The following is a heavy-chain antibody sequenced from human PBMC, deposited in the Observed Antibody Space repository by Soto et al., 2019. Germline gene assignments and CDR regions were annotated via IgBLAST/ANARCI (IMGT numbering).Heavy chain of an antibody. CDR1: GGSMTGYY. V-gene: IGHV4-4*09. CDR2: IYFSGST. D-gene: IGHD6-13*01. CDR3: ARSVATPGTNIDF. J-gene: IGHJ4*02. Sequence: PSETLSLTCSVSGGSMTGYYWSWIRQTPGQGLEWLGFIYFSGSTRYNPSLMSRLTISLDKSKRQFSMSLSSVTAADTAVYYCARSVATPGTNIDFWGQGTLVTVSS.